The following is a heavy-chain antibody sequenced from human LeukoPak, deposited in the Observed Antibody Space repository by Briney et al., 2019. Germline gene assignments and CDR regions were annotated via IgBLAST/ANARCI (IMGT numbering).Heavy chain of an antibody. CDR2: IYTSGST. Sequence: PSETLSLTCTVSGGSISSYYWSWIRQPAGKGLEWIGRIYTSGSTTYNPSLKSRVTMSVDTSKNQFSLKLSSVTAADTALYFCAGTELGYCTVTGCPLESWGQGTLVTVSS. CDR1: GGSISSYY. CDR3: AGTELGYCTVTGCPLES. V-gene: IGHV4-4*07. D-gene: IGHD2-8*02. J-gene: IGHJ4*02.